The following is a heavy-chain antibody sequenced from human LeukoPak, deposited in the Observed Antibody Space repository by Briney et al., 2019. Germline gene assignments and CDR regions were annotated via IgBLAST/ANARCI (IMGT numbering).Heavy chain of an antibody. V-gene: IGHV3-33*01. CDR1: GFTFSSYG. CDR3: ARDRAAGAFDY. J-gene: IGHJ4*02. Sequence: GGSLRLSCAASGFTFSSYGMHWVRQAPGKGLEWVAVIWYDGSSKYYADSVKGRFTISRDNSKNTLYLQMNSLRAEDTAVYYCARDRAAGAFDYWGQGTLVTVSS. D-gene: IGHD6-13*01. CDR2: IWYDGSSK.